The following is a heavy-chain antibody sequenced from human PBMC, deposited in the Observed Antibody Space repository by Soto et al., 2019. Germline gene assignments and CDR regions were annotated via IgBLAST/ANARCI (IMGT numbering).Heavy chain of an antibody. D-gene: IGHD4-17*01. Sequence: GGSLRLSCAASGFTFSSYSMNWVRQAPGKGLEWVSYISSSSSTIYYADSVKGRFTISRDNAKNSLYLQMNSLRDEDTAVYYCARDLDYGDYLDAFDIWGQGTMVTVSS. J-gene: IGHJ3*02. CDR3: ARDLDYGDYLDAFDI. CDR1: GFTFSSYS. V-gene: IGHV3-48*02. CDR2: ISSSSSTI.